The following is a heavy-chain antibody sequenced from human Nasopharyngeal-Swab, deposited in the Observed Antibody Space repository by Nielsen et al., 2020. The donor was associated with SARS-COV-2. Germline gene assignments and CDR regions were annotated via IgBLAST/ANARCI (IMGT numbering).Heavy chain of an antibody. J-gene: IGHJ5*02. Sequence: WIRQPPGKGLEWIGEINHSGSTNYNPSLKSRVTISVDTSKNQFSLKLSSVTAADTAVYYCARDIRGLLWSRELFPPLLGGFDPWGQGTLVTVSS. V-gene: IGHV4-34*01. CDR2: INHSGST. D-gene: IGHD3-10*01. CDR3: ARDIRGLLWSRELFPPLLGGFDP.